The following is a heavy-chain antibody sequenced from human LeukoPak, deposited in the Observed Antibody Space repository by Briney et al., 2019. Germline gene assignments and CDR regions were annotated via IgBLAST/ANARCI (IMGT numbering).Heavy chain of an antibody. V-gene: IGHV1-69*01. D-gene: IGHD2-2*01. CDR2: IIPIFGTA. J-gene: IGHJ6*04. CDR3: ARDIVVVPAVGLNYYYYGMDV. CDR1: GGTFSSYA. Sequence: SVKVSCKASGGTFSSYAISWVRQAPGQGLEWMGGIIPIFGTANYAQKFQGRVTITADESTSAAYMELSSLRSEDTAVYYCARDIVVVPAVGLNYYYYGMDVWGKGTTVTVSS.